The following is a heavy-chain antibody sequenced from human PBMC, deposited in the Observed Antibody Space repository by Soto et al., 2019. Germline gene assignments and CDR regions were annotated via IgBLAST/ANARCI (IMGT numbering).Heavy chain of an antibody. V-gene: IGHV4-59*01. J-gene: IGHJ6*02. CDR2: ISYSGST. CDR1: GGSISTYY. Sequence: QVQLQESGPGLVKPSETLSLTCTVSGGSISTYYWSWIRQPPGKGLEWIGYISYSGSTNYNPSLKSRLTISGDTSKYQFSLKLSSVTAADTAVYYCARDAMTTVIPYYYYYGMDVWGQGTTVTVSS. CDR3: ARDAMTTVIPYYYYYGMDV. D-gene: IGHD4-17*01.